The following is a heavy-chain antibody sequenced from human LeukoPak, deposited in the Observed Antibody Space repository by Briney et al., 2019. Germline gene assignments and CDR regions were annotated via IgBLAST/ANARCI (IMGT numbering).Heavy chain of an antibody. CDR2: ISNKGGST. D-gene: IGHD1-26*01. J-gene: IGHJ4*02. CDR3: VKSGTWADFDS. V-gene: IGHV3-64D*09. CDR1: GFTFSSYG. Sequence: PGGSLRLSCSASGFTFSSYGMHWVRQAPGKGLEYVSGISNKGGSTYYADSVKGRFTISRDNSKNTLQLQMSSLRADDTAVYYCVKSGTWADFDSWGQGTLVTVSS.